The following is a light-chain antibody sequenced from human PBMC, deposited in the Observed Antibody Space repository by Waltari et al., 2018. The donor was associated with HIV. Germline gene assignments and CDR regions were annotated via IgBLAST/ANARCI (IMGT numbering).Light chain of an antibody. CDR2: KDN. CDR1: SSNIERNY. CDR3: AVWDESLDGWL. V-gene: IGLV1-47*01. Sequence: QSELTQSPSASGTPGQRITISCSGSSSNIERNYVYLYKQFPGATPKVLIYKDNERPSGVPDRISGSKSGTSASLLISGLRSDDEADYYCAVWDESLDGWLFGGGTKLTVL. J-gene: IGLJ3*02.